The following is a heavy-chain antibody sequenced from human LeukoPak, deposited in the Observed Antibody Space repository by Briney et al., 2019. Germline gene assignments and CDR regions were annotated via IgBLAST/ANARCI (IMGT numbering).Heavy chain of an antibody. D-gene: IGHD2-21*02. J-gene: IGHJ1*01. CDR1: GFTFSSYS. CDR3: ARDSYCGSDCYSATGYCQY. Sequence: GGSLRLSCAASGFTFSSYSMNWVRQAPGKGLEWVSSISVSGNYIYYADSVKGRFTISRDNAKNSLYLQMNSLRAEDTAVYYCARDSYCGSDCYSATGYCQYWGQGTLVSVSS. V-gene: IGHV3-21*01. CDR2: ISVSGNYI.